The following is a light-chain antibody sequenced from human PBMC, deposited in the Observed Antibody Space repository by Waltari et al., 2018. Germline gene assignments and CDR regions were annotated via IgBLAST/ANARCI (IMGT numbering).Light chain of an antibody. J-gene: IGLJ2*01. CDR2: DDS. CDR1: NIGSKS. CDR3: QVWDSSSDHVV. V-gene: IGLV3-21*03. Sequence: SYVLTQPPSVSVAPGKTARITCGGNNIGSKSVHWYQQKPGQAPVLVVYDDSDRPSGIPEQCSGSNAGNTATLTISRGEAGDEADYYCQVWDSSSDHVVFGGGTKLTVL.